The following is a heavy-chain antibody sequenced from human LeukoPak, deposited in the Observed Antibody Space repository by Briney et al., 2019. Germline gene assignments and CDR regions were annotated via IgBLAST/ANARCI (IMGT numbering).Heavy chain of an antibody. V-gene: IGHV1-8*01. Sequence: GASVKVSCKASGYTFTSYDINWVRQATGQGLEWMGWMNPNSGNTGYAQKFQGRLTMTRDMSTSTFYMDLSSLRSDDTAVYYCARDYYGSGSYYQLTNFDYWGQGTLVTVSS. CDR1: GYTFTSYD. CDR3: ARDYYGSGSYYQLTNFDY. J-gene: IGHJ4*02. D-gene: IGHD3-10*01. CDR2: MNPNSGNT.